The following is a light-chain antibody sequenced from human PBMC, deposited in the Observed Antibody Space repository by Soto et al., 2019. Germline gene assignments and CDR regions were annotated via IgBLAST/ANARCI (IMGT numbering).Light chain of an antibody. CDR1: SGYSNYR. Sequence: QSVLTQPPSASASLGASVTLTCTLSSGYSNYRVDWYQQRPGKGPRFVMRVGTGGIVGSKGDDIPDRLSVLASGLNRYLTIKNIQQEDESDYHCGADHGSGSNFVVFGGGTKLTVL. V-gene: IGLV9-49*01. J-gene: IGLJ2*01. CDR3: GADHGSGSNFVV. CDR2: VGTGGIVG.